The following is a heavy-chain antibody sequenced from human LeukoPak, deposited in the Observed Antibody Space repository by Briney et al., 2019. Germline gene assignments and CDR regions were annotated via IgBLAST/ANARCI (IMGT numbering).Heavy chain of an antibody. CDR2: ISGYNGNT. D-gene: IGHD2-15*01. V-gene: IGHV1-18*01. Sequence: ASVKVSCKASGYTFTSYGISWVRQAPGQGLEWMAWISGYNGNTNCAQKFQGRVTMTTDTSTSTAYMEVRSLRSDDTAVYYCARDDRSSCRGDSCYYFDYWGQGTLVTVSP. CDR1: GYTFTSYG. CDR3: ARDDRSSCRGDSCYYFDY. J-gene: IGHJ4*02.